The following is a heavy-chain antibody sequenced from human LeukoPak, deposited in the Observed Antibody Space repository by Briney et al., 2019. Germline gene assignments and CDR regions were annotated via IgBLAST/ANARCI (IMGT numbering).Heavy chain of an antibody. D-gene: IGHD3-10*01. J-gene: IGHJ4*02. Sequence: PGGSLRLSCAASGFTFSSYAMSWVRQAPGKGLEWVSAISGSGGSTYYADSVKGRFTISRDNSKNTLYLQMNSLKTEDTAVYYCTTAGSPSTVLLWFGELLTYYFDYWGQGTLVTVSS. CDR2: ISGSGGST. V-gene: IGHV3-23*01. CDR3: TTAGSPSTVLLWFGELLTYYFDY. CDR1: GFTFSSYA.